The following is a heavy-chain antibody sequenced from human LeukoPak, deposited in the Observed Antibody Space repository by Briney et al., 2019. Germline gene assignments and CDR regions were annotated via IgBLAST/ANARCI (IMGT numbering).Heavy chain of an antibody. CDR3: ARVHDCSSTSCYSVDP. CDR2: ISAYNGNT. V-gene: IGHV1-18*01. Sequence: ASVKVSRKASGYTFTSYGISWVRQAPGQGLEWMGWISAYNGNTNYAQKLQGRVTMTTDTSTSTAYMELRSLRSDDTAVYYCARVHDCSSTSCYSVDPWGQGTLVTVSS. J-gene: IGHJ5*02. D-gene: IGHD2-2*02. CDR1: GYTFTSYG.